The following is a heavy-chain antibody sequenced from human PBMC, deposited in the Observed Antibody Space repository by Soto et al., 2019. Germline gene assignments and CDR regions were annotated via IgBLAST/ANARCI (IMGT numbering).Heavy chain of an antibody. CDR1: GGSISSYY. D-gene: IGHD3-10*01. Sequence: SETLSLTCTVSGGSISSYYWSWIRQSPGKGLEWIGYIYYSGTTNYNPSLKSRVSISVDTSKNTVYLQMNSLRAEDTAVYYCAKDPESEIQWFYYFESWGQGTLVTVSS. CDR3: AKDPESEIQWFYYFES. V-gene: IGHV4-59*12. CDR2: IYYSGTT. J-gene: IGHJ4*02.